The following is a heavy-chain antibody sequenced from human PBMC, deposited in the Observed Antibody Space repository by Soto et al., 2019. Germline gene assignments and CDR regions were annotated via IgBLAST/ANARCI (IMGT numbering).Heavy chain of an antibody. V-gene: IGHV3-33*01. J-gene: IGHJ6*02. CDR3: ARDVEWELLTTGYYYYGMDV. D-gene: IGHD1-26*01. Sequence: GGSLRLSCAASGFTFSSYGMHWVRQAPGKGLEWVAVIWYDGSNKYYADSVKGRFTISRDNSKNTLYLQMNSLRAEDTAVYYCARDVEWELLTTGYYYYGMDVWGQGTTVTVSS. CDR2: IWYDGSNK. CDR1: GFTFSSYG.